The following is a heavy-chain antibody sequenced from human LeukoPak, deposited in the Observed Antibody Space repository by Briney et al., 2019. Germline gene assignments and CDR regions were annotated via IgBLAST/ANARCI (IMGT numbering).Heavy chain of an antibody. CDR1: GFPFNTYA. V-gene: IGHV3-64D*06. Sequence: GGSLRLSCSASGFPFNTYAIHWVRQAPGKGLEYVAGISSNGDNTDFADSAKGRFTISRDNSKSTLFLQMNSLRAEDTAVYFCTRDSALLGVAFDPWGQGTVVTVSS. J-gene: IGHJ3*01. D-gene: IGHD2-15*01. CDR2: ISSNGDNT. CDR3: TRDSALLGVAFDP.